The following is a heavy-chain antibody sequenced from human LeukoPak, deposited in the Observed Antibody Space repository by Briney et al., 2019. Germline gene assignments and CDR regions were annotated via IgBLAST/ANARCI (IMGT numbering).Heavy chain of an antibody. CDR3: ARERIAAAGYYYYYGMDV. CDR2: IYYSGDT. CDR1: GGSVSDINYF. V-gene: IGHV4-39*02. Sequence: SQTLSLTCTVSGGSVSDINYFWGWIRQPPGKGLEWIGSIYYSGDTCYNPSLKSRVTISVDTSKNQFSLKLYSVPAADTAVYYCARERIAAAGYYYYYGMDVWGQGTTVTVSS. D-gene: IGHD6-13*01. J-gene: IGHJ6*02.